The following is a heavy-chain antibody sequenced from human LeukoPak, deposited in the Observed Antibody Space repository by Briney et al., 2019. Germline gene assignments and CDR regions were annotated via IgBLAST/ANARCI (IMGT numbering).Heavy chain of an antibody. CDR3: AREELNSLDC. J-gene: IGHJ4*02. D-gene: IGHD4-23*01. Sequence: GGSLRLSCAASGFTFRNHWMHWVRQAPGKGLEWVAVIWSDGSYRYYGDSVKGRFTISRDNSKNTLYLQMNSLRAEDTAVYYCAREELNSLDCWGQGTLVTVSS. CDR1: GFTFRNHW. CDR2: IWSDGSYR. V-gene: IGHV3-33*08.